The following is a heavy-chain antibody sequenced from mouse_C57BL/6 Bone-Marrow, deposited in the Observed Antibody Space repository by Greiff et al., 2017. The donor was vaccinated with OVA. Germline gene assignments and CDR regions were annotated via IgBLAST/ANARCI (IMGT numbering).Heavy chain of an antibody. CDR2: ISYDGSN. J-gene: IGHJ2*01. CDR3: AKRDDFDD. CDR1: GYSITSGYY. Sequence: EVQLVESGPGLVKPSQSLSLTCSVTGYSITSGYYWNWIRQFPGNKLEWMGFISYDGSNNYNPSLKNRISITRDTSKNQFFLKLNAVTTEDTATYYCAKRDDFDDWGQGTTLTVSS. V-gene: IGHV3-6*01.